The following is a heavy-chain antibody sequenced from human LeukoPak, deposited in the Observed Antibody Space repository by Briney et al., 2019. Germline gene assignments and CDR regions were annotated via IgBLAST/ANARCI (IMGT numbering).Heavy chain of an antibody. Sequence: GASVKVSCKASGYTFTGYFIHWVRQAPGQGLEWMGRINPNTGGTNYAQKFQGRVTMTRDTSITTAYMELSRLRSDDTAIYYCARVKSDIFHYMDVWGKGITVTVSS. CDR1: GYTFTGYF. CDR3: ARVKSDIFHYMDV. V-gene: IGHV1-2*06. D-gene: IGHD3-3*02. J-gene: IGHJ6*03. CDR2: INPNTGGT.